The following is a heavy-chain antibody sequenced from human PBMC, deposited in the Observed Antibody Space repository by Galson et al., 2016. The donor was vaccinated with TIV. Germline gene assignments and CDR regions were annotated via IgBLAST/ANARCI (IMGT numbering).Heavy chain of an antibody. J-gene: IGHJ5*02. V-gene: IGHV1-69*13. CDR3: ARSRGYSYGYVDP. D-gene: IGHD5-18*01. CDR2: IIPVFGTT. CDR1: GGTFNSYG. Sequence: SVKVSCKASGGTFNSYGISWVRQAPGQGLQWMGGIIPVFGTTKYSQDFQGRVAVTADESTGTAYMELSGLRFDDTAVYFCARSRGYSYGYVDPWGQGTLVTGSA.